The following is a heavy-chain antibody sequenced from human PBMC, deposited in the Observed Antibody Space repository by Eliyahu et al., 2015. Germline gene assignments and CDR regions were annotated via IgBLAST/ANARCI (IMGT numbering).Heavy chain of an antibody. CDR2: INHSGST. CDR1: GGSFSGYY. J-gene: IGHJ5*02. Sequence: QVQLQQWGAGLLKPSETLSLTCAVYGGSFSGYYWRWTRQPPGKGLEWIGEINHSGSTNYNPSLKSRVTISVDTSKNQFSLKLSSVTAADTAVYYCARHPRHPYHYGRHSGGYNWFDPWGQGTLVTVSS. D-gene: IGHD4-17*01. V-gene: IGHV4-34*01. CDR3: ARHPRHPYHYGRHSGGYNWFDP.